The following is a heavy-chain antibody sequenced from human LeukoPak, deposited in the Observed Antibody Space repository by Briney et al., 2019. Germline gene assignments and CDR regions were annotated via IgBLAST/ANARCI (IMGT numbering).Heavy chain of an antibody. V-gene: IGHV1-8*01. CDR2: MNPNSGNT. CDR1: GYMFTSYD. J-gene: IGHJ4*02. CDR3: GGVFCSGGGCYRFFAY. D-gene: IGHD2-15*01. Sequence: ASVKVSCKASGYMFTSYDINWVRQATGQGLEWMGWMNPNSGNTGFGQKFQGRVTMTRDTSISTAYMELSSLRSEDTAVYYWGGVFCSGGGCYRFFAYWGRGTLVTVSS.